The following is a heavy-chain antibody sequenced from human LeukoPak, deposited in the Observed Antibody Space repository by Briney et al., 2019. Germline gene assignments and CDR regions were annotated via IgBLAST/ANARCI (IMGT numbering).Heavy chain of an antibody. CDR2: IWYDGSNK. V-gene: IGHV3-33*08. CDR1: GFTFSSYA. D-gene: IGHD3-10*01. CDR3: ARAPGQLWFGEMDY. Sequence: PGGSLRLSCAASGFTFSSYAMHWVRQAPGKGLEWVAVIWYDGSNKYYADSVKGRFTISRDNSKNTLYLQMNSLRAEDTAVYYCARAPGQLWFGEMDYWGQGTLVTVSS. J-gene: IGHJ4*02.